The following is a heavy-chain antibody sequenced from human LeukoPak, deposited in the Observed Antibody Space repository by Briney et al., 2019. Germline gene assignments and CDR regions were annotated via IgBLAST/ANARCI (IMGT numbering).Heavy chain of an antibody. J-gene: IGHJ5*01. D-gene: IGHD3-10*01. V-gene: IGHV3-30*04. Sequence: GGSLRLSCAASGFTFSRHPMHWVRQTAGKGLEWVAVISYNGSHKHFADSVKGRFTISRDNSKSMIYLEMKSLSLDDTALYYCARSSLDSRLWVGELLWPPLDSWGQGTLVTVSS. CDR2: ISYNGSHK. CDR1: GFTFSRHP. CDR3: ARSSLDSRLWVGELLWPPLDS.